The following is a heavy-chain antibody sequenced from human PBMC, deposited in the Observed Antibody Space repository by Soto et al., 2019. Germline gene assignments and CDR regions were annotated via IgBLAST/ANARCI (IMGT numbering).Heavy chain of an antibody. D-gene: IGHD2-2*01. CDR3: AKDLGGGIVVVKGDY. V-gene: IGHV3-23*01. Sequence: TGGSLRLSCAASGFTFSSYAMSWVRQAPGKGLEWVSAISGSGGSTYYADSVKGRFTISRDNSKNTLYLQMNSLRAEDTAVYYCAKDLGGGIVVVKGDYWGQGTLVTVSS. CDR1: GFTFSSYA. J-gene: IGHJ4*02. CDR2: ISGSGGST.